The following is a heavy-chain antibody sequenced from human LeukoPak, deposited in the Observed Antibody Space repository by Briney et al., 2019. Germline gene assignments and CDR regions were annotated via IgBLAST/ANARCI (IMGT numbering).Heavy chain of an antibody. Sequence: SVKVSCKASGGTFSSYAISWVRQAPGQRLEWMGRIIPIFGTANYAQKFQGRVTITADKSTSTAYMELSSLRSEDTAAYYCARGPYDFWSGYYVNWFDPWGQGTLVTVSS. V-gene: IGHV1-69*06. CDR3: ARGPYDFWSGYYVNWFDP. CDR2: IIPIFGTA. J-gene: IGHJ5*02. CDR1: GGTFSSYA. D-gene: IGHD3-3*01.